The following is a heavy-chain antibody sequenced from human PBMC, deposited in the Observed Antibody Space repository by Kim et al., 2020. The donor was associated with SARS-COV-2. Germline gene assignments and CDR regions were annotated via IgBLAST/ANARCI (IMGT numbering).Heavy chain of an antibody. CDR3: ARWYCSTTSCLFDY. V-gene: IGHV3-48*03. CDR2: IGSSGTTK. Sequence: GGSLRLSCAASGFSFSSYEMNWVRQAPGKGLEWISYIGSSGTTKYYADSLKGRFIISRDNAKNSLYLQMNSLRAEDTAVYYCARWYCSTTSCLFDYWGQGTLVTVSS. D-gene: IGHD2-2*01. J-gene: IGHJ4*02. CDR1: GFSFSSYE.